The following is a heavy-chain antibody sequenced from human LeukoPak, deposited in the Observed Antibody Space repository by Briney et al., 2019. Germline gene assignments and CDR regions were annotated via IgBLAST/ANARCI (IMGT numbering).Heavy chain of an antibody. CDR1: GFTFSSYA. CDR2: ISGSGGST. Sequence: GGSLRLSCAASGFTFSSYAMSWVRQAPGKGLEWVSAISGSGGSTYYADSVKGRFTISRDNSKNTLYLQMNSLRAEDTAVYYCAKVGGLGRWLQLGYYFDYWGQGTVVTVSS. CDR3: AKVGGLGRWLQLGYYFDY. D-gene: IGHD5-24*01. V-gene: IGHV3-23*01. J-gene: IGHJ4*02.